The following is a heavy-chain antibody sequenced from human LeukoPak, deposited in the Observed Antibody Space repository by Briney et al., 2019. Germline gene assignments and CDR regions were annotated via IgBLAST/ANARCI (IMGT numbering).Heavy chain of an antibody. D-gene: IGHD3-10*01. CDR2: VIPIFGTA. Sequence: SVKVSCKASGSTFSSYAISWVRPAPGQGLEWMGGVIPIFGTANYAQKFQGRVTITADESTSTAYMELSSLRSEDTAVYYCAIEYYYGSGSYTNFDYWGQGTLVTVSS. V-gene: IGHV1-69*13. J-gene: IGHJ4*02. CDR3: AIEYYYGSGSYTNFDY. CDR1: GSTFSSYA.